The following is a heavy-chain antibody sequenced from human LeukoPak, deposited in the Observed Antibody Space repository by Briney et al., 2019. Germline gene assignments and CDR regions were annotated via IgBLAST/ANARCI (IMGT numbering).Heavy chain of an antibody. CDR2: INPDSGVT. CDR3: AKDGRDCISTSCYNEGDFDY. CDR1: GYTFTGHY. D-gene: IGHD2-2*02. Sequence: ASVKVSCKPSGYTFTGHYLHWVRQAPGQGLEWMGWINPDSGVTKYAQKFQGRVTMTRDTSISTAYMELSRLRSDDTAVYYCAKDGRDCISTSCYNEGDFDYWGQGTLVTVSS. J-gene: IGHJ4*02. V-gene: IGHV1-2*02.